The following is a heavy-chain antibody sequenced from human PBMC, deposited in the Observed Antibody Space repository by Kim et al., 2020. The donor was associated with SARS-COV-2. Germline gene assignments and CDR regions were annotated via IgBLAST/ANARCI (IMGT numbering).Heavy chain of an antibody. V-gene: IGHV1-2*02. CDR3: ARDLGFRDWFDP. J-gene: IGHJ5*02. D-gene: IGHD3-16*01. Sequence: NQAQKFQGGVTMTRDTSISTAYMELSRLGSDDTAVYYCARDLGFRDWFDPWGQGTLVTVSS.